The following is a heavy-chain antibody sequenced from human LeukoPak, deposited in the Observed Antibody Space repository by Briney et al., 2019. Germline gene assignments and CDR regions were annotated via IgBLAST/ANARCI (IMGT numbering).Heavy chain of an antibody. CDR3: ARGSCSGGSCYSCNH. D-gene: IGHD2-15*01. CDR2: ISSSSSYI. Sequence: GGSLRLSCAASGFTFSSYSTNWVRQAPGKGLEWVSSISSSSSYIYYADSVKGRFTISRDNAKNSLYLQMNSLRAEDTAVYYCARGSCSGGSCYSCNHWGQGTLVTVSS. CDR1: GFTFSSYS. V-gene: IGHV3-21*01. J-gene: IGHJ4*02.